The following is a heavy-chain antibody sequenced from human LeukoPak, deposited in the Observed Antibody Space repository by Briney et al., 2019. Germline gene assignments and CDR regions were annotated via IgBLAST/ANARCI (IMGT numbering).Heavy chain of an antibody. CDR1: GYSFSSYG. V-gene: IGHV1-2*02. Sequence: ASVKVSCKTSGYSFSSYGLNWVRQAPGQGLEWMGWINPNSGGTNYAQKFQGRVTMTRDTSISTAYMELSRLRSDDTAVYYCARGRDFWSGYPEYWGQGTLVTVSS. CDR3: ARGRDFWSGYPEY. J-gene: IGHJ4*02. CDR2: INPNSGGT. D-gene: IGHD3-3*01.